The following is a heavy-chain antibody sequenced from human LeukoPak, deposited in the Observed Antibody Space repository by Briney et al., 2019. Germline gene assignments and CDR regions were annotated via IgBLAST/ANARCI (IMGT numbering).Heavy chain of an antibody. J-gene: IGHJ4*02. CDR3: ARDTYDDYVPLDY. D-gene: IGHD4-17*01. CDR2: IWYDGSNK. CDR1: GFTFSSYG. V-gene: IGHV3-33*01. Sequence: GGSLRLSCAASGFTFSSYGMHWVRQAPCKGLEWVAVIWYDGSNKYYADSVKGRFTISRDNSKNTLYLQMNSLRAEDTAVYYCARDTYDDYVPLDYWGQGTLVTVST.